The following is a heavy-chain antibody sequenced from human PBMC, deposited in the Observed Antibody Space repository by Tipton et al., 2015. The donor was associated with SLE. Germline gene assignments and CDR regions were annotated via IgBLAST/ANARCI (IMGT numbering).Heavy chain of an antibody. CDR1: GGSISSGSYY. Sequence: TLSLTCTVSGGSISSGSYYWSWIRQPAWKGLEWIGYIYTSGSTNYNPSLKSRVTISVDTSKNQFSLKLSSVTAADTAVYYCARAAMTTVTNFDYWGQGTLVTVSS. V-gene: IGHV4-61*09. J-gene: IGHJ4*02. CDR3: ARAAMTTVTNFDY. D-gene: IGHD4-17*01. CDR2: IYTSGST.